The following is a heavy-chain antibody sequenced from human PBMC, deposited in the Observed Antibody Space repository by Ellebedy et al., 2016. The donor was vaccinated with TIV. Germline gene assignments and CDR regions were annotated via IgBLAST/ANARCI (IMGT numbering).Heavy chain of an antibody. Sequence: SLKISCAASGFTLDDYAMHWVRQPPGKGLEWVSGIIWNSGSIGYADSVKGRFTISRDNAKNSLYLQMNSLRAEDTALYYCAKGSGDYVHWYFDLWGRGTLVTVSS. CDR2: IIWNSGSI. J-gene: IGHJ2*01. CDR1: GFTLDDYA. CDR3: AKGSGDYVHWYFDL. D-gene: IGHD4-17*01. V-gene: IGHV3-9*01.